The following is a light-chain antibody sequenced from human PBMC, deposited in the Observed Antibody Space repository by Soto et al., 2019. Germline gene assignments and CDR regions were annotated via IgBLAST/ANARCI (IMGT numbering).Light chain of an antibody. CDR1: QSVNNN. J-gene: IGKJ3*01. CDR2: SAS. CDR3: QQYNKWPLT. Sequence: EIVMTQSPVTLCVSPGERATLSCTASQSVNNNVAWYQQKPGHTPRLLIYSASIGATGTPARFSGSGSGSDFTLTISSLQSEDFAVYYCQQYNKWPLTFGPGTTGDIK. V-gene: IGKV3-15*01.